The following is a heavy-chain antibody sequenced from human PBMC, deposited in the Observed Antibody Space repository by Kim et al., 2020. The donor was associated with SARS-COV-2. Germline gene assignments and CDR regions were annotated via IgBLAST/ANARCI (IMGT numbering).Heavy chain of an antibody. J-gene: IGHJ3*02. Sequence: GGSLRLSCAASGFTFSSYGMHWVRQAPGKGLEWVAVISYDGSNKYYADSVKGRFTISRDNSKNTLYLQMNSLRAEDTAVYYCAKDFVAGIGEYAFDIWGQGTMVTVSS. CDR2: ISYDGSNK. D-gene: IGHD6-19*01. CDR1: GFTFSSYG. CDR3: AKDFVAGIGEYAFDI. V-gene: IGHV3-30*18.